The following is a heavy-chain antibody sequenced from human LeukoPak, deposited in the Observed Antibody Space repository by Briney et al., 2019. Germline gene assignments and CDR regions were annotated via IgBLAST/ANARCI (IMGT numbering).Heavy chain of an antibody. V-gene: IGHV3-64*01. CDR2: ISSNGGST. CDR3: ARGYSSGWYHAFDI. Sequence: GGSLRLSCAASGFTFSSYAMHWVRQAPGKGLEYVSAISSNGGSTYYANSVKGRFNIARDNSKNTLYLQMGSLRAEDMAVYYCARGYSSGWYHAFDIWGQGTMVTVPS. D-gene: IGHD6-19*01. J-gene: IGHJ3*02. CDR1: GFTFSSYA.